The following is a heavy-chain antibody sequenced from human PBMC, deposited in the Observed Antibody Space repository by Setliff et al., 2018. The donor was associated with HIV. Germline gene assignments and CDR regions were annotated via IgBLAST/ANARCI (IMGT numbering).Heavy chain of an antibody. CDR1: GYTFTGYY. J-gene: IGHJ1*01. V-gene: IGHV1-2*02. D-gene: IGHD4-17*01. CDR2: ITPNSGGT. CDR3: WRDHGMGDYGWNVLLREYFLH. Sequence: ASVKVSCKASGYTFTGYYMHWVRQAPGQGLEWMGWITPNSGGTNYAQKFRGRGTMTRDTSISTAYMELSRVRTDDTAVYYCWRDHGMGDYGWNVLLREYFLHWGQGTLVTVSS.